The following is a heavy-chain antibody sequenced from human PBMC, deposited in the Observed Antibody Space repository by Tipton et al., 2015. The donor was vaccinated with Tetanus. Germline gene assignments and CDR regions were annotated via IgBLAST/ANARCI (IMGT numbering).Heavy chain of an antibody. D-gene: IGHD3-3*01. J-gene: IGHJ4*02. CDR1: GASLRGGDYH. CDR2: ISGSGAT. Sequence: GASLRGGDYHWSWIRQPPGKGLEWLAYISGSGATNSNYSLKSRITVSLDASKNQFSLRLTSVTAADTAVYYCARANYEFPNKGPFDSWGQGTLVIVSS. CDR3: ARANYEFPNKGPFDS. V-gene: IGHV4-61*08.